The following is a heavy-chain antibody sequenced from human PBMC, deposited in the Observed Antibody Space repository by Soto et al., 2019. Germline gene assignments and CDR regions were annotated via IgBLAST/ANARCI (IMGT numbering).Heavy chain of an antibody. CDR2: IKSKTDGGTT. Sequence: PGGSLRLSCAASGFTFSNAWMNWVRQAPGKGLEWVGRIKSKTDGGTTDYAAPVKGRFTISRDDSKNTLYLQMNSLKTEDTAVYYCTTALGVPAPNYYYYYGMDVWGQGTTVTVSS. D-gene: IGHD2-2*01. CDR1: GFTFSNAW. CDR3: TTALGVPAPNYYYYYGMDV. J-gene: IGHJ6*02. V-gene: IGHV3-15*07.